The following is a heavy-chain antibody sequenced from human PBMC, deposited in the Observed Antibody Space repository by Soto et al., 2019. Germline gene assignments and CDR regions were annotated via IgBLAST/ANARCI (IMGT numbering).Heavy chain of an antibody. Sequence: TXSLTGTFSGVSISTYYFRWMRQPAGKGLELIGRIYSSGGTNYNPSLKSRVTMSVDTPKNQFYLKMSSVTAADTAVYYCAREGKGVTYKFDYWGQGTLVTVSS. CDR1: GVSISTYY. CDR3: AREGKGVTYKFDY. D-gene: IGHD3-10*01. CDR2: IYSSGGT. V-gene: IGHV4-4*07. J-gene: IGHJ4*02.